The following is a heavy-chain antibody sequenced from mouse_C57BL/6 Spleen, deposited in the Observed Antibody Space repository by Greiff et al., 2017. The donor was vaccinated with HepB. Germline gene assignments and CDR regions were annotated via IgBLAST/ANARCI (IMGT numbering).Heavy chain of an antibody. V-gene: IGHV1-76*01. CDR2: IYPGSGNT. D-gene: IGHD1-1*01. J-gene: IGHJ2*01. CDR1: GYTFTDYY. CDR3: AREGYGSPFYFDY. Sequence: VQLQQSGAELVRPGASVKLSCKASGYTFTDYYINWVKQRPGQGLEWIARIYPGSGNTYYNEKFKGKATLTAEKSSSTAYMQLSSLTSEDSAVYFCAREGYGSPFYFDYWGQGTTLTVSS.